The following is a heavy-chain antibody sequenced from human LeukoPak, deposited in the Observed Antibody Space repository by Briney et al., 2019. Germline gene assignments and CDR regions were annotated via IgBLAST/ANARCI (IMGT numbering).Heavy chain of an antibody. CDR1: GFTVSTNY. J-gene: IGHJ4*02. CDR2: ISYDGSKT. CDR3: ARTMYITGSSDFDY. V-gene: IGHV3-30-3*01. Sequence: QSGGSLRLSCAASGFTVSTNYMTWVRQAPGKGLEWVAVISYDGSKTYYADSVKGRFTISRDNSKNTLYLQMNSLRAEDTALYYCARTMYITGSSDFDYWGQGTLVTVSS. D-gene: IGHD1-26*01.